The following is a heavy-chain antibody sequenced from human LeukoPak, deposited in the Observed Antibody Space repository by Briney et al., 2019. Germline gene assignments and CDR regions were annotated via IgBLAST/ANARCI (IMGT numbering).Heavy chain of an antibody. CDR3: AKSRIDSGYYYYLDY. D-gene: IGHD3-22*01. V-gene: IGHV3-23*01. CDR2: ISGSGGST. Sequence: GGSLRLSCAASGFTFSSYAMSWVRQAPGKGLEWVSAISGSGGSTYYADSVKGRFTISRDNSKNTLYLQMNSLRAEDTAVYYCAKSRIDSGYYYYLDYWGQGTLVTVSS. J-gene: IGHJ4*02. CDR1: GFTFSSYA.